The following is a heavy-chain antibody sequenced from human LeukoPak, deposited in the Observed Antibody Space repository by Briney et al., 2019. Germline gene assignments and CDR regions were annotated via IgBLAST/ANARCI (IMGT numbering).Heavy chain of an antibody. CDR2: ISSGGGQQ. J-gene: IGHJ4*02. CDR3: AGDPKLTRSGSYRQGD. V-gene: IGHV3-30-3*01. CDR1: AFTFSSYS. Sequence: PGRSLRLSCAASAFTFSSYSMHWVRQAPGGGLGWVAVISSGGGQQFYAGSVKGRFTVSRDNSKNTLYLEMNSLRAEDTAVYYCAGDPKLTRSGSYRQGDWGQGTLVTVSS. D-gene: IGHD1-26*01.